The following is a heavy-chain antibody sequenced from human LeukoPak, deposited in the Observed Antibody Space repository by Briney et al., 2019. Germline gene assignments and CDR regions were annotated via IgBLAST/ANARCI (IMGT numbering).Heavy chain of an antibody. Sequence: SETLSLTCTVSGGSISGSSYFWGWIRQPPGKGLEWIGSIYYSGNTYYNPSLKSRVTISVDTSKNQFSLKLSSVTAADTVVYYCARLKEGIDYWGQGTLVTVSS. CDR1: GGSISGSSYF. CDR3: ARLKEGIDY. D-gene: IGHD3-10*01. V-gene: IGHV4-39*01. J-gene: IGHJ4*02. CDR2: IYYSGNT.